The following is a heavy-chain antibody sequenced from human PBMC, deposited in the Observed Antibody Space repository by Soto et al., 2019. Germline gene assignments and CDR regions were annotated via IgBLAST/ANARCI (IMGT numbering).Heavy chain of an antibody. CDR2: ISGSGGCT. V-gene: IGHV3-23*01. J-gene: IGHJ4*02. D-gene: IGHD2-15*01. CDR1: GFTFSSYA. CDR3: AKEGGGGYCSGGSCYSPSFRLSSY. Sequence: PGGSLRLSCAASGFTFSSYAMSWVRQAPGKGLEWVSAISGSGGCTYYADSVKGRFTISRDNSKNTLYLQMNSLRAEDTAVYYCAKEGGGGYCSGGSCYSPSFRLSSYWGQGTLVTVSS.